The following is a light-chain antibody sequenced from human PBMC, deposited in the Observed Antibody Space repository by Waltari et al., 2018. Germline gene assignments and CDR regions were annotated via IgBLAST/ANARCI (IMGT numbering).Light chain of an antibody. CDR2: VNSDGSH. CDR3: QTGGHGTWV. J-gene: IGLJ3*02. CDR1: SGHSTNI. V-gene: IGLV4-69*01. Sequence: QLLLTQSPSASASLGASVKLTCTLSSGHSTNIIAWLQQQPEKGPRYLMNVNSDGSHNKGVGIPDRFSGSSSGAERYLTISSLQSEDAADYYCQTGGHGTWVFGGGTRLTVL.